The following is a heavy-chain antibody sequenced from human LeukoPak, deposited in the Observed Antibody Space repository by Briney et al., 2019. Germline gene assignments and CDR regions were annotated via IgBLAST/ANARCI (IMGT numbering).Heavy chain of an antibody. CDR2: IYYSGST. V-gene: IGHV4-39*01. CDR1: GGSISSSSYY. Sequence: TSETLSLTCTVSGGSISSSSYYWGWIRQPPGKGLEWIGSIYYSGSTYYNPSLKSRVTISVDTSKNQFSLKLSSVTAADTAVYYCARVFADLAAAILGYYYYYYMDVWGKGTTVTVSS. D-gene: IGHD2-2*01. CDR3: ARVFADLAAAILGYYYYYYMDV. J-gene: IGHJ6*03.